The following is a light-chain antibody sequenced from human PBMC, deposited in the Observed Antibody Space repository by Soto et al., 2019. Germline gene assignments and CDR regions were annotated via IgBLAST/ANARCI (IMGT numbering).Light chain of an antibody. CDR3: SSYAGSSVV. V-gene: IGLV2-8*01. J-gene: IGLJ2*01. Sequence: QSGLTQPPSASGSPGQSVTISCTGTSSDVGGYNYVSWYQQHPGKAPKLMIYEVSKRPSGVPDRFSGSKSGNTASLTVSGLQAEDEADYYCSSYAGSSVVFGGGTKVTVL. CDR2: EVS. CDR1: SSDVGGYNY.